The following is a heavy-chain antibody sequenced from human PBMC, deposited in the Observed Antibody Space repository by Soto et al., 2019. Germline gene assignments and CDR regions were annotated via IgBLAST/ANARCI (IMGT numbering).Heavy chain of an antibody. V-gene: IGHV3-23*01. CDR2: ISGSGGST. J-gene: IGHJ3*02. D-gene: IGHD3-16*02. CDR3: AKDLHVGELSLRLDAFDI. Sequence: GGSLRLSCAASGFTFSSYAMSWVRQAPGKGLEWVSAISGSGGSTYYADSVKGRFTISRDNSKNTLYLQMNSLRAEDTAVYYCAKDLHVGELSLRLDAFDIWGQGTMVTVSS. CDR1: GFTFSSYA.